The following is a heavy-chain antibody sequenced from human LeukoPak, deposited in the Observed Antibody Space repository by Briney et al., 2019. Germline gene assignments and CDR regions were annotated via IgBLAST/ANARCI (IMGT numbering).Heavy chain of an antibody. J-gene: IGHJ6*02. D-gene: IGHD2-2*01. CDR3: ARSQWNVVVPAAMVAHYYGMDV. V-gene: IGHV1-2*02. CDR1: VYTFTGYY. Sequence: ASVKVSCKASVYTFTGYYMHWVRQAPGQGLEWMGWINPNSGGTNYAQKFQGRVTMTRDTSISTAYMELSRLRSDDTAVYYCARSQWNVVVPAAMVAHYYGMDVWGQGTTVTVSS. CDR2: INPNSGGT.